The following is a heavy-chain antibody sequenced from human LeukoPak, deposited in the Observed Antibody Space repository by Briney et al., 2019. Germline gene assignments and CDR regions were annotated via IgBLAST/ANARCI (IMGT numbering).Heavy chain of an antibody. Sequence: GGSLRLSCAASRLTFTSYTMTWVRQAPGKGLEWVSLISSSDGSTYYADSVKGRFTISRDNSKNTLYLQMNSLRAEDTAVYYCAKGIFMSHIVGTYYFDYWGQGTLVTVSS. D-gene: IGHD1-26*01. J-gene: IGHJ4*02. CDR1: RLTFTSYT. CDR3: AKGIFMSHIVGTYYFDY. V-gene: IGHV3-23*01. CDR2: ISSSDGST.